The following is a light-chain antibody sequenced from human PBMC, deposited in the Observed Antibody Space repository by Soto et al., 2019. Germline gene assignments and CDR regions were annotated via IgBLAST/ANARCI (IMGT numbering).Light chain of an antibody. Sequence: EIALTQSPATLSLSPGERATLSCRASQSVSSYLAWDQQRPGQAPRLLIHDASKRATGTPARFSGSGSGTDFTPTISSLEPEDFAVHYCQHRSNWPLSLGGGTTVDIK. CDR2: DAS. CDR1: QSVSSY. V-gene: IGKV3-11*01. CDR3: QHRSNWPLS. J-gene: IGKJ4*01.